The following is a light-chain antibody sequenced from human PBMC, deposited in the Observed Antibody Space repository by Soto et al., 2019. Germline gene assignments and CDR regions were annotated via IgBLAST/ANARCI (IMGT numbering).Light chain of an antibody. CDR3: CSYGPTTFVM. J-gene: IGLJ2*01. CDR1: SSDVGSFNL. Sequence: QSVLTQPASVSGSPGQSITISCTGSSSDVGSFNLVSWYQHHPGTPPKLLIFEDYKRTSGLSSRFSGSKSGNTASLTISGLQAEDEADYYCCSYGPTTFVMLGGGTTLTVL. V-gene: IGLV2-23*01. CDR2: EDY.